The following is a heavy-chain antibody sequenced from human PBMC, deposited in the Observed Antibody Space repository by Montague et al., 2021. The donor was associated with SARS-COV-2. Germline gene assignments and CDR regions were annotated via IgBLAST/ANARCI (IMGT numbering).Heavy chain of an antibody. J-gene: IGHJ6*02. D-gene: IGHD2-2*01. Sequence: SETLSLTCAVYGGSLSGYYWSWIRQPPGEGLEWIAEISHSGSTSYNPSLKSRVTISVDTSKNQFSLKLSSATAADMAVYHCVRVPYRLLFVPRYYGMDVWGQGTTVTVSS. V-gene: IGHV4-34*01. CDR2: ISHSGST. CDR1: GGSLSGYY. CDR3: VRVPYRLLFVPRYYGMDV.